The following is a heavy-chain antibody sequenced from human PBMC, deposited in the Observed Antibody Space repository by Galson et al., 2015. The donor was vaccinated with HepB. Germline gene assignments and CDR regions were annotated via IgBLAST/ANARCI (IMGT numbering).Heavy chain of an antibody. CDR2: INPSGGST. CDR3: ARAVATINFDY. CDR1: GYTFTSYY. J-gene: IGHJ4*02. V-gene: IGHV1-46*03. Sequence: SVKVSCKASGYTFTSYYMHWVRQAPGQGLEWMGIINPSGGSTSYAQKFQGRVTMTRDTSTSTVYMELSRLRSEDTAVYYCARAVATINFDYWGQGTLVTVSS. D-gene: IGHD5-12*01.